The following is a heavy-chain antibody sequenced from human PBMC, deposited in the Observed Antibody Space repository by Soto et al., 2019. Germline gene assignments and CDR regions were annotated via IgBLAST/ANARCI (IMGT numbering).Heavy chain of an antibody. V-gene: IGHV4-30-4*01. D-gene: IGHD2-15*01. J-gene: IGHJ4*02. CDR1: GGSISSGDYY. CDR2: IYYSGST. Sequence: LSLTCTVSGGSISSGDYYWSWIRQPPGKGLEWIGYIYYSGSTYYNPSLKSRVTISVDTSKNQFSLKLSSVTAADTAVYYCARAENCSGGSCPADYWGQGTLVTVSS. CDR3: ARAENCSGGSCPADY.